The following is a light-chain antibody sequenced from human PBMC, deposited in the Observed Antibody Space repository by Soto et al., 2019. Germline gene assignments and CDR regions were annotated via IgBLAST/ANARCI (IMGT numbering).Light chain of an antibody. J-gene: IGLJ3*02. CDR1: TSNIGNNN. CDR3: AAWDDSLSAWV. CDR2: RNN. Sequence: QSVLTQAPSASETPGQRITLSCSGSTSNIGNNNVNWYQQVPGTAPKLLMYRNNLRPSGVPDRFSGSKSGTSASLAISGRQSEDEADYYCAAWDDSLSAWVFGGGTKLTVL. V-gene: IGLV1-44*01.